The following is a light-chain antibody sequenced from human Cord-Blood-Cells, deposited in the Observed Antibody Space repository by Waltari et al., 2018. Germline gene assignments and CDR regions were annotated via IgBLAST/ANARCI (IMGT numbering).Light chain of an antibody. J-gene: IGKJ1*01. V-gene: IGKV1-5*01. CDR3: QQYNSYSWT. CDR2: DAS. Sequence: DIQMTPSPSTLSESVGDRATITCRASQSISSWLAWYQQKPGKAPKLLIYDASSLESGVPSRFSGRGSGTEFTLTSSSLQPDDFATYYCQQYNSYSWTFGQGTKVEIK. CDR1: QSISSW.